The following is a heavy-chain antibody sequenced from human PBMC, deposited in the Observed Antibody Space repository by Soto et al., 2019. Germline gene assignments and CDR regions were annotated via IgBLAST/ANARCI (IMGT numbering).Heavy chain of an antibody. CDR3: AHTLIQRSIYYYGMDV. D-gene: IGHD2-8*01. J-gene: IGHJ6*02. V-gene: IGHV2-5*02. Sequence: GSGPTLVNPTQTLTLTCTYSGFSLSTGGVGVVWIRQPPGKAQEWLALIYWDDDTRYSPSLKSRLTITKDTSKNQVVLTMTNMDPVDTATYYCAHTLIQRSIYYYGMDVWGQGITVTVSS. CDR2: IYWDDDT. CDR1: GFSLSTGGVG.